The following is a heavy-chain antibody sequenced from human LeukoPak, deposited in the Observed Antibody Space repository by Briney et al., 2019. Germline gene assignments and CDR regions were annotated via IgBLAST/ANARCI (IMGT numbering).Heavy chain of an antibody. V-gene: IGHV1-2*02. CDR2: INPNSGGT. CDR1: GYTFTGYY. CDR3: TRDFSYKSFDH. Sequence: ASVKVSCKASGYTFTGYYMHWVRQAPGQGLEWMGWINPNSGGTNYAQKFQGRVTMTRDTSISTAYMELSGLKSDDTAVYYCTRDFSYKSFDHWGLGTLVTVSS. D-gene: IGHD1-14*01. J-gene: IGHJ4*02.